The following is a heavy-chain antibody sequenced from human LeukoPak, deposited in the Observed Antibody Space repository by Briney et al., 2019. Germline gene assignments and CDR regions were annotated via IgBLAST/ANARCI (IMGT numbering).Heavy chain of an antibody. CDR2: ISPNSGGT. CDR3: ARLPYDEPDY. J-gene: IGHJ4*02. CDR1: GYTFTYYY. D-gene: IGHD3-3*01. Sequence: ASVKVSCKASGYTFTYYYMHWVRQTPGQGLEWMGRISPNSGGTHYAQKFQGRVTMTRDTSISTAYMELSSLRSDDTAVYFCARLPYDEPDYWGQGTLVTVSS. V-gene: IGHV1-2*06.